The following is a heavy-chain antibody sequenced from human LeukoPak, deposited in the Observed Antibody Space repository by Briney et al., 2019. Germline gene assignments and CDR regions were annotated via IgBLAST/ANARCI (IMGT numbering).Heavy chain of an antibody. V-gene: IGHV3-23*01. CDR2: ITGSGGNT. CDR3: AKWGDYDVLTGYYVSDY. J-gene: IGHJ4*02. D-gene: IGHD3-9*01. CDR1: GFTFSNYP. Sequence: GGSLRLSCAASGFTFSNYPMSGVRQAPGKGLEWVSAITGSGGNTYYADSVKGRFTISRDNSKNTVFLQMNSLRAEDTAVYYCAKWGDYDVLTGYYVSDYWGQGTLVTVSS.